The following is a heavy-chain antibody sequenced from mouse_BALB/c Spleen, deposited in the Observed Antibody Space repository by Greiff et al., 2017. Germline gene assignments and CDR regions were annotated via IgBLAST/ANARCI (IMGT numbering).Heavy chain of an antibody. V-gene: IGHV1S81*02. CDR2: INPSNGRT. CDR3: ARAAVDFDY. D-gene: IGHD1-1*02. CDR1: GYTFTSYW. Sequence: QVQLQQPGAELVKPGASVKLSCKASGYTFTSYWMHWVKQRPGQGLEWIGEINPSNGRTNYNEKFKSKATLTVDKSSSTAYMQLSSLTSEDSAVYYCARAAVDFDYWGQGTTLTVSS. J-gene: IGHJ2*01.